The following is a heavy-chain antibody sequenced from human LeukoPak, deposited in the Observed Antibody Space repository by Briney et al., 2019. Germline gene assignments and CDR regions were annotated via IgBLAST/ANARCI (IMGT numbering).Heavy chain of an antibody. CDR1: GFTFSNAW. J-gene: IGHJ4*02. Sequence: PAGALRLSCAASGFTFSNAWMSWVRQAPGKQPHWAGRIKSKTDGGTTDYAAPVKGRFTISRDDSKNTLYLQMNSLKTEDTAVYYCTTDHGTMVRGTLLYWGQGTLVTVCS. CDR2: IKSKTDGGTT. D-gene: IGHD3-10*01. V-gene: IGHV3-15*01. CDR3: TTDHGTMVRGTLLY.